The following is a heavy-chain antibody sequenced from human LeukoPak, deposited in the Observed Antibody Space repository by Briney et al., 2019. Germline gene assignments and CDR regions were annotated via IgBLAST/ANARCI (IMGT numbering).Heavy chain of an antibody. CDR1: GGSISGYY. CDR3: ARDIGAARSDY. V-gene: IGHV4-59*01. Sequence: SETLSLTCTVSGGSISGYYWSWIRQPPGKGLEWIGYIYYSGGAKYNPSLKSRVTISVDTSKNQFSLKLTSVTAADTAVYYCARDIGAARSDYWGQGTPVTVSS. J-gene: IGHJ4*02. CDR2: IYYSGGA. D-gene: IGHD6-6*01.